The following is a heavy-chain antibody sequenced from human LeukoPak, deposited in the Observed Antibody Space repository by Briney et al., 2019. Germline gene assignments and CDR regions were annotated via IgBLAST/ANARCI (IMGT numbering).Heavy chain of an antibody. CDR1: GFTFSKYW. V-gene: IGHV3-74*01. D-gene: IGHD3-10*01. CDR3: ARGIYGNFDY. CDR2: INNEGNGT. Sequence: PTGGSLRLSCAASGFTFSKYWMHWVRHVPRKGMIWASRINNEGNGTNYADSVKGRFTISRDNAKNTLYLQMTSLRAEDTAVYYCARGIYGNFDYWGQGSLVTVSS. J-gene: IGHJ4*02.